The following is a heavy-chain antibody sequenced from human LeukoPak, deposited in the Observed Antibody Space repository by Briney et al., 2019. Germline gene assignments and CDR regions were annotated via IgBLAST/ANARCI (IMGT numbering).Heavy chain of an antibody. CDR2: ISGTGDST. V-gene: IGHV3-23*01. J-gene: IGHJ3*02. CDR1: GFTFSSYP. Sequence: GGSLRLSCAASGFTFSSYPMNWVRQSPERGLEWVSAISGTGDSTSYADSLKGRFTISRDNSHNTLYLQMSSLTAEDTAVYYCAKECGRDYDDRAFAIWGQGTMVTVSS. D-gene: IGHD3-22*01. CDR3: AKECGRDYDDRAFAI.